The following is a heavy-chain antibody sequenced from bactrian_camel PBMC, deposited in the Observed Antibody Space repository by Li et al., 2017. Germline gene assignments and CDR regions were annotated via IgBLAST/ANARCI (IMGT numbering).Heavy chain of an antibody. V-gene: IGHV3S40*01. CDR1: GFTFTHFD. CDR3: AADPSPWKLGPLVWAGWVAGPVSGNNT. CDR2: INYGGTAT. D-gene: IGHD6*01. J-gene: IGHJ6*01. Sequence: QLESGGGLVQPGGSLRLSCAASGFTFTHFDMTWVRQAPGMGLEWVSTINYGGTATYYADSVKGRFTISRDNAKNTLYLQMTSLKTEDTAVYYCAADPSPWKLGPLVWAGWVAGPVSGNNTWGQGTQVTVS.